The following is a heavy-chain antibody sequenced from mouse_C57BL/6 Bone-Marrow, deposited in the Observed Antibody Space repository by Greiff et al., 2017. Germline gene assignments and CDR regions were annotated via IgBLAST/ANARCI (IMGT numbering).Heavy chain of an antibody. V-gene: IGHV1-39*01. J-gene: IGHJ4*01. D-gene: IGHD2-4*01. Sequence: EVQGVESGPELVKPGASVKISCKASGYSFTDYNMNWVKQTTEKSLEWIGVINPNYGTTSYNQKFKGKATLTVDQSSSTAYMQLNSLTSEDSAVYYCARGYDYDYAMDYWGQGTSVTVSS. CDR2: INPNYGTT. CDR1: GYSFTDYN. CDR3: ARGYDYDYAMDY.